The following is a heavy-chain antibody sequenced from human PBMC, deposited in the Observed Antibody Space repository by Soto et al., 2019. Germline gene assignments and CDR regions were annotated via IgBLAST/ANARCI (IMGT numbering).Heavy chain of an antibody. CDR2: IYYSGST. Sequence: PSETLSLTCTVSGGSISSGDYYWSWIRQPPGKGLEWIGYIYYSGSTYYNPSLKSRVTISVDTSKNQFSLKLRSVTAADTAVYYCARGSGHGDYDFDYWGQGTLVTVSS. D-gene: IGHD4-17*01. V-gene: IGHV4-30-4*01. J-gene: IGHJ4*02. CDR3: ARGSGHGDYDFDY. CDR1: GGSISSGDYY.